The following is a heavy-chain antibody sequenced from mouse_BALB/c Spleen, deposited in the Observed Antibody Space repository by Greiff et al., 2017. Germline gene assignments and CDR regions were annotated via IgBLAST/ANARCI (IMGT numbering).Heavy chain of an antibody. Sequence: EVTLVESGGGLVKPGGSLKLSCAASGFTFSDYYMYWARQTPEKRLEWVATISDGGSYTYYPDSVKGRFTISRDNAKNNLYLQMSSLKSEDTAMYYCARAASFAYWGQGTLVTVSA. J-gene: IGHJ3*01. CDR1: GFTFSDYY. V-gene: IGHV5-4*02. CDR2: ISDGGSYT. CDR3: ARAASFAY.